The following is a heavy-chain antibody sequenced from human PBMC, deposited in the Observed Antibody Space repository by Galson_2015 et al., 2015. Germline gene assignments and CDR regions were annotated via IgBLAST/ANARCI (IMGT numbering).Heavy chain of an antibody. CDR3: AKGAGDGGNSEVDY. D-gene: IGHD4-23*01. CDR1: GFTFSSYA. CDR2: FSGSGAST. Sequence: SLRLSCAASGFTFSSYAMSWVRQAPGKGLEWVSTFSGSGASTYYADSVKGRFTISRDISKNTVSLQMNSLRVEDTAIYYCAKGAGDGGNSEVDYWGRGTLVTVSS. V-gene: IGHV3-23*01. J-gene: IGHJ4*02.